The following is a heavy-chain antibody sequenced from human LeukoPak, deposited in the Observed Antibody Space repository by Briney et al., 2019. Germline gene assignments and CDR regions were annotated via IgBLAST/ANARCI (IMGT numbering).Heavy chain of an antibody. CDR2: INGDGSEK. CDR3: ARGDVYYDSSGCLDY. D-gene: IGHD3-22*01. CDR1: GFTFSSYW. V-gene: IGHV3-7*01. Sequence: GGSLRLSCADSGFTFSSYWMTWVRQAPGRGLEWVANINGDGSEKYYVDSVKGRFTISRDNSKNTLYLQMNSLRAEDTAVYYCARGDVYYDSSGCLDYWGQGTLVTVSS. J-gene: IGHJ4*02.